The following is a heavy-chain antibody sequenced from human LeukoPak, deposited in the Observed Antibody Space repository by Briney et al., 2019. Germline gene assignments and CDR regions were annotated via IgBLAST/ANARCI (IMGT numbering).Heavy chain of an antibody. CDR3: AKDWEDQYDACYI. J-gene: IGHJ3*02. CDR2: ICGSGGST. D-gene: IGHD1-26*01. Sequence: GGPLRLSCAPSIFTLYSYAMSGVPHAPGKGLECVSAICGSGGSTYYAHSVKGRFTISRDNSKNTLYLQMNSLRAEDTGVYYCAKDWEDQYDACYICGQGTMVTVSS. V-gene: IGHV3-23*01. CDR1: IFTLYSYA.